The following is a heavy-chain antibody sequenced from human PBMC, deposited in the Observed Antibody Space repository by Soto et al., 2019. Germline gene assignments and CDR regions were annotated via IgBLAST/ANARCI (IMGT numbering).Heavy chain of an antibody. J-gene: IGHJ5*02. V-gene: IGHV3-21*01. CDR1: GFTFRSFT. CDR3: TRDASRDSSARGWFDP. Sequence: GGSLRLSCAASGFTFRSFTMNWVRQAPGKGLEWVSTISSDSAYIYYTDALRGRFTISRDNAKNSLHLQMNSLRAEDTAVYYCTRDASRDSSARGWFDPWGPGTLVTVSS. D-gene: IGHD6-13*01. CDR2: ISSDSAYI.